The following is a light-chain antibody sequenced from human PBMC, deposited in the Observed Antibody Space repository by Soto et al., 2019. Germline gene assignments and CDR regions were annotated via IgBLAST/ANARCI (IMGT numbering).Light chain of an antibody. J-gene: IGKJ1*01. Sequence: EIVLTQSPATLSLSPGERGTLSCRASQSVSSYLAWYQQKPGQAPRLLIYDGSNRATGIPARFSGSGSGTDFTLTISSLEPEDCAVYYCQQRSTWPATFGQGTKVEIK. CDR1: QSVSSY. CDR2: DGS. V-gene: IGKV3-11*01. CDR3: QQRSTWPAT.